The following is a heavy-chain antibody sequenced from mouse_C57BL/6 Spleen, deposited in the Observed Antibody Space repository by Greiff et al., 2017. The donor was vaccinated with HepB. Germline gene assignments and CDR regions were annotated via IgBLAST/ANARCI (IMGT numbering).Heavy chain of an antibody. D-gene: IGHD1-1*01. V-gene: IGHV14-4*01. J-gene: IGHJ1*03. CDR1: GFNIKDDY. CDR3: TTYYYGSSYWYFDV. Sequence: EVQLQESGAELVRPGASVKLSCTASGFNIKDDYMHWVKLRPEQGLEWIGWIDPENGDTEYASKFQGKATITADTSSNTAYLQLSSLTSEDTAVYYCTTYYYGSSYWYFDVWGTGTTVTVSS. CDR2: IDPENGDT.